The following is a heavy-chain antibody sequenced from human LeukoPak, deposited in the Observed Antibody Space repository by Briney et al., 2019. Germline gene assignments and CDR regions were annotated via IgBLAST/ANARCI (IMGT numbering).Heavy chain of an antibody. J-gene: IGHJ5*02. CDR1: GGAFSTFS. CDR2: IIPAFRTT. V-gene: IGHV1-69*05. CDR3: ARGSGEDWFDP. Sequence: SVKVSCKASGGAFSTFSFTWVRQAPGQGLEWLGGIIPAFRTTHYAQKLQGRVTITTDESSRTVYITLTSLIYEDTAIYYCARGSGEDWFDPWGQGTLVTVSS.